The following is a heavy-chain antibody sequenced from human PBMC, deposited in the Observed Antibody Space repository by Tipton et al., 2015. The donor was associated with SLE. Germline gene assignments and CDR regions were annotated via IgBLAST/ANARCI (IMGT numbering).Heavy chain of an antibody. D-gene: IGHD3-22*01. V-gene: IGHV3-66*01. Sequence: VQLVQSGAEVKKPGESLKISCKASGYTFTSYWIGWVRQAPGKGLEWVSVIYSGGSTYYADSVKGRFTISRDNSKNTLYLQMNSLRAEDTAVYYCARGGYYYDSSGYYNYMDVWGKGTTVTVSS. J-gene: IGHJ6*03. CDR2: IYSGGST. CDR3: ARGGYYYDSSGYYNYMDV. CDR1: GYTFTSYW.